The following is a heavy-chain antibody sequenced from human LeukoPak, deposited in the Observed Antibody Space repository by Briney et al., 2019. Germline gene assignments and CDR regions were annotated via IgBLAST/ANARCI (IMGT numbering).Heavy chain of an antibody. V-gene: IGHV4-61*02. J-gene: IGHJ6*03. CDR2: IYTSGST. Sequence: SQTLSLTCTVSGGSISSGSYYWSWIRQPSGNGLEWVGRIYTSGSTNYNPSLKSRVTISVDTSKNQFSLKLSSVTAADTAVYYCARDGTRRYMDVWGKGTTVTVSS. D-gene: IGHD1-14*01. CDR3: ARDGTRRYMDV. CDR1: GGSISSGSYY.